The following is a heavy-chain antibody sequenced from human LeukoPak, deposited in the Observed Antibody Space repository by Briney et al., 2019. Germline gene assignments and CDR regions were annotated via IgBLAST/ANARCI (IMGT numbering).Heavy chain of an antibody. CDR2: INPNSGGT. Sequence: ASVKVSCKASGYTFTSYGISWVRQAPGQGLEWMGWINPNSGGTNYAQKFQGRVTMTRDTSISTAYMELSRLRSDDTAVYYCARDGNVLRFLEWPTPPDYWGQGTLVTVSS. CDR1: GYTFTSYG. J-gene: IGHJ4*02. D-gene: IGHD3-3*01. CDR3: ARDGNVLRFLEWPTPPDY. V-gene: IGHV1-2*02.